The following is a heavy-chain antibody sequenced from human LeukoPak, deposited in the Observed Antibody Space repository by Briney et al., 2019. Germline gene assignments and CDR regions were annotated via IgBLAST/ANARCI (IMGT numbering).Heavy chain of an antibody. V-gene: IGHV1-69*13. J-gene: IGHJ4*02. CDR1: GYTFTSYD. D-gene: IGHD6-6*01. CDR3: AREYSSSSYDY. Sequence: SVKVSCKASGYTFTSYDISWVRQAPGQGLEWMGGIIPIFGTANYAQKFQGRVTITADESTSTAYMELSSLRSEDTAVYYCAREYSSSSYDYWGQGTLVTVSS. CDR2: IIPIFGTA.